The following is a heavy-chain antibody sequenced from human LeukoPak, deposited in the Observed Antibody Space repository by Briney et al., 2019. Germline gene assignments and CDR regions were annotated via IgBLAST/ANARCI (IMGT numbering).Heavy chain of an antibody. CDR1: GFTFSSYA. V-gene: IGHV3-21*01. J-gene: IGHJ5*02. D-gene: IGHD3-10*01. Sequence: GGSLRLSCAASGFTFSSYAMSWVRQAPGKGLEWVSSISSSSSYIYYADSVKGRFTISRDNAKNSLYLQMNSLRAEDTAVYYCARGSGGSGRSRFDPWGQGTLVTVSS. CDR3: ARGSGGSGRSRFDP. CDR2: ISSSSSYI.